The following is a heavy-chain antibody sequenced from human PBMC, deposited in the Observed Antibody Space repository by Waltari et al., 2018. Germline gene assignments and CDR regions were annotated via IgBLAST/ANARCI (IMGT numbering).Heavy chain of an antibody. J-gene: IGHJ4*02. Sequence: QVQLQESGPGLVKPSGTLSLTCGVSRGSPSNIIFWNWIRQAPGKGREWLGEIHRTGSSNYNPSLKSRLTMSVDKSNSQVSMKLKSLTAADTAVYYCATSSFVAVLDSWGQGTLVTVSS. D-gene: IGHD6-19*01. CDR1: RGSPSNIIF. CDR3: ATSSFVAVLDS. CDR2: IHRTGSS. V-gene: IGHV4-4*02.